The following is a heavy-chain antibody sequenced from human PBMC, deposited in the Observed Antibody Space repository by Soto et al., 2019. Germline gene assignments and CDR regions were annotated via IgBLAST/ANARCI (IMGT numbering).Heavy chain of an antibody. CDR2: IIPILGIA. J-gene: IGHJ4*02. CDR3: ASPSAAVGLSRDY. D-gene: IGHD6-13*01. Sequence: QVQLVQSGAEVKKPGSSVKVSCKASGGTFSSYTISWVRQAPGQGLEWMGRIIPILGIANYAQKFQGRVTITADKYTSTAYMELSSLRSEDTAVYYCASPSAAVGLSRDYWGQGTLVTVSS. V-gene: IGHV1-69*02. CDR1: GGTFSSYT.